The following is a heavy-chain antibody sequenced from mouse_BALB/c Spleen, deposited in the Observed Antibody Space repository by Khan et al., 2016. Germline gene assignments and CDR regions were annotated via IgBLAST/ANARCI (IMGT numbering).Heavy chain of an antibody. Sequence: EVKLLESGGGLVQPGGSLKLSCAASGFDFSRYWMSWVRQAPGKGLEWIGEINPDSSTINYTPSLKDKFIISRDNAKNTLYLQMSKVRSEDTALYDCERLHCDGYMSCWGQSTTLTVSS. D-gene: IGHD1-2*01. J-gene: IGHJ2*01. V-gene: IGHV4-1*02. CDR1: GFDFSRYW. CDR2: INPDSSTI. CDR3: ERLHCDGYMSC.